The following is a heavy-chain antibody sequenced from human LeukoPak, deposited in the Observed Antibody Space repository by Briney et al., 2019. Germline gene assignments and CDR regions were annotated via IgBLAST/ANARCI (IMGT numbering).Heavy chain of an antibody. J-gene: IGHJ4*02. CDR3: ARDGRAFDY. CDR1: GASISSGSHY. D-gene: IGHD1-26*01. Sequence: SETLSLTCTVSGASISSGSHYWGWIRQPPGKGLEWIGTIYYSGNTFDNPSLKSRVTISVDTSKNQFSLRLSSVTAADTGVYYCARDGRAFDYWGQGTLVTVSS. CDR2: IYYSGNT. V-gene: IGHV4-39*02.